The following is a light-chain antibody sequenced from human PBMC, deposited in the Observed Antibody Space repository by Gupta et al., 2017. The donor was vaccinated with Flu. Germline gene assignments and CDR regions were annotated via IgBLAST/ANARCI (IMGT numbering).Light chain of an antibody. CDR1: QSVRTY. Sequence: DIVFTQSPATPPLSPGESATLSCRASQSVRTYLACYQQKPVQAPRLLLYDASKRATGIPARFSGSGSGTDFTLSISGLEPEDFAVYYCQQRGNWFSFGGGTKVEIK. CDR2: DAS. CDR3: QQRGNWFS. J-gene: IGKJ4*01. V-gene: IGKV3-11*01.